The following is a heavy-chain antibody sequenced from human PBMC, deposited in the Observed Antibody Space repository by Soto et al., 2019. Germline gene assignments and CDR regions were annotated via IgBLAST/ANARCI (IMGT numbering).Heavy chain of an antibody. CDR3: AREPPLDSSSLGY. CDR1: GFTFSSYA. Sequence: GGSLRLSCAASGFTFSSYAMGWVRQAPGEGLEWVSSIGGSGSYTYYADSVKGRFTISRDNAKNSLYLQMNSLRAEDTAVYYCAREPPLDSSSLGYWGQGTLVTVSS. J-gene: IGHJ4*02. CDR2: IGGSGSYT. V-gene: IGHV3-21*01. D-gene: IGHD6-6*01.